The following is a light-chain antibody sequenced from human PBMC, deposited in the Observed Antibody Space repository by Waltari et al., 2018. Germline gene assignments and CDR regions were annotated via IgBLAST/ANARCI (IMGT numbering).Light chain of an antibody. CDR2: DVS. CDR1: SSDVGGFKY. Sequence: QSALTQPDSVSGSPGQSITISCTATSSDVGGFKYVSWYQQYPGKAPKVIIYDVSSRPSGVSTRFSGSKSGNSASLTLSGLQAEDEADYYCSAFSSSTTGIFGGGTRVTVL. CDR3: SAFSSSTTGI. J-gene: IGLJ2*01. V-gene: IGLV2-14*01.